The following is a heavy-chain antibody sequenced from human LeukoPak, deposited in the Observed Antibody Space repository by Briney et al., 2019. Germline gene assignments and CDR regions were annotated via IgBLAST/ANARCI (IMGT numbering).Heavy chain of an antibody. Sequence: GGSLRLSCAASGFTFSSYAMSWVRQAPGKGLEWVSAISGSGGSTYYADSVKGRFTISRDNSKNTLYLQMISLRAEDTAVYYCAKDGDNDMWGSGSYYAWGQGTLVTVSS. J-gene: IGHJ5*02. CDR2: ISGSGGST. CDR1: GFTFSSYA. V-gene: IGHV3-23*01. D-gene: IGHD3-10*01. CDR3: AKDGDNDMWGSGSYYA.